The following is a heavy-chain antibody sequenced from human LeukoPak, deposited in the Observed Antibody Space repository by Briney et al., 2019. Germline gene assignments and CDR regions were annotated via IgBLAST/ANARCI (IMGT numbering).Heavy chain of an antibody. V-gene: IGHV4-34*01. D-gene: IGHD2-2*01. CDR3: ARGQVPAARGYNWFDP. CDR1: GWSFNDYY. Sequence: SETLSLTCAVYGWSFNDYYWNWIRQPPGKGPEWIGEINTRGDTNFNPSLKSRVTISVDTSKNQFSLRLTSMIAADTAVYYCARGQVPAARGYNWFDPWGQGTLVTVSS. J-gene: IGHJ5*02. CDR2: INTRGDT.